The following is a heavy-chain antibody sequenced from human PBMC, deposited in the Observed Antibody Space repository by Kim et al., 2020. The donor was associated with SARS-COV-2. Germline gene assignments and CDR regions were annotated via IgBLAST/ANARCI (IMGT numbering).Heavy chain of an antibody. Sequence: SETLSLTCAVSGGSISSSNWWSWVRQPPGKGLEWIGEIYHSGSTNYNPSLKSRVTISVDKSKNQFSLKLSSVTAADTAVYYCARVAAAGRVLFYYYYYYGMGVWGQGTTVTVSS. CDR2: IYHSGST. J-gene: IGHJ6*02. CDR1: GGSISSSNW. CDR3: ARVAAAGRVLFYYYYYYGMGV. D-gene: IGHD6-13*01. V-gene: IGHV4-4*02.